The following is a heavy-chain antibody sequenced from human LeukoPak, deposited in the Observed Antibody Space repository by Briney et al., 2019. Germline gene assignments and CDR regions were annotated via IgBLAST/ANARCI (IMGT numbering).Heavy chain of an antibody. CDR1: GYTFTSYD. D-gene: IGHD3-3*01. CDR2: MNPNSGNT. V-gene: IGHV1-8*01. Sequence: ASVKVSCKASGYTFTSYDINWVRQATGQGLEWMGWMNPNSGNTGYAQKFQGRVTMTRNTSISTAYMELSSLGSEDTAVYYCARGPTYYDFWSGYFPFDYWGQGTLVTVSS. J-gene: IGHJ4*02. CDR3: ARGPTYYDFWSGYFPFDY.